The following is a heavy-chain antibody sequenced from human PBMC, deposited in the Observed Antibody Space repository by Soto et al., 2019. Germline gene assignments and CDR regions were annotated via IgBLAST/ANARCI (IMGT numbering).Heavy chain of an antibody. CDR2: ISGSGGWT. Sequence: GGSLSLSCAASGFPFSNYGMSWVRQAPGKGLEWVSAISGSGGWTYYADSVRGRFTISRDNSKNTLYLQMNSLRDDDTAVYYCAKILSMVTSYYYGMDVWGHGTTVTVSS. V-gene: IGHV3-23*01. D-gene: IGHD4-17*01. CDR1: GFPFSNYG. CDR3: AKILSMVTSYYYGMDV. J-gene: IGHJ6*02.